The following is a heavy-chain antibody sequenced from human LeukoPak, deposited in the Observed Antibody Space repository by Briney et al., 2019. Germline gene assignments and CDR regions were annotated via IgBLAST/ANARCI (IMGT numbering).Heavy chain of an antibody. CDR3: ARANRDGTVPAAMQFDY. CDR2: IYYSGST. J-gene: IGHJ4*02. V-gene: IGHV4-59*01. CDR1: GGSISSYY. D-gene: IGHD2-2*01. Sequence: SETLSLTCTVSGGSISSYYWSWIRQPPGKGLEWIGYIYYSGSTNYNPSLKSRVTISVDTSKNQFSLKLSSVTAADTAVYYCARANRDGTVPAAMQFDYWGQGTLVTVSS.